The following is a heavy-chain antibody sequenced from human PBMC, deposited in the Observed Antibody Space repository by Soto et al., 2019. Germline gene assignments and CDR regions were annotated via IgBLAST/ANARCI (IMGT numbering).Heavy chain of an antibody. J-gene: IGHJ3*01. V-gene: IGHV3-30*04. CDR1: GFAFNNYA. Sequence: QVQLVESGGGVVQPGRSLRLSCAASGFAFNNYAMHWVRQAPGTGLEWVAVISYHGRNKYYADSVKGRFTISRDNSKNTLYLQVNSLRADDTAVYSCARDPDDRSGYYREGTFDLWGQGTMVTVSS. CDR3: ARDPDDRSGYYREGTFDL. D-gene: IGHD3-3*01. CDR2: ISYHGRNK.